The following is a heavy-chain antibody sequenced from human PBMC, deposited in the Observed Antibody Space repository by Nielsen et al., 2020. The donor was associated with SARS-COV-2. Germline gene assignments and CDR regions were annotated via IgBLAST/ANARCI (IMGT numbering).Heavy chain of an antibody. CDR3: ARVHDYYYYYGMDV. V-gene: IGHV3-33*01. Sequence: VCQAPGKGLEWVAVIWYDGSNKYYADSVKGRFTISRDNSKNTLYLQMNSLRAEDTAVYYCARVHDYYYYYGMDVWGQGTTVTVSS. CDR2: IWYDGSNK. J-gene: IGHJ6*02.